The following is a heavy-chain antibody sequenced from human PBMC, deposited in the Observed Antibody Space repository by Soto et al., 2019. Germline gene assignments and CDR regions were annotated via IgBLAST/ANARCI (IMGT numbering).Heavy chain of an antibody. CDR2: ISGSGGRT. CDR3: AKEVGVEAAGRSHHYYYGLDV. D-gene: IGHD6-13*01. J-gene: IGHJ6*02. CDR1: GFTFSIYA. V-gene: IGHV3-23*01. Sequence: EVQLLESGGGLVQPGGSLRLSCAASGFTFSIYAMTWVRQAPGKGLEWVSVISGSGGRTYYADSVKGRFTVSRDNSKNTLYLQMNRLRAEDTALYYCAKEVGVEAAGRSHHYYYGLDVLGQGAQVNGSS.